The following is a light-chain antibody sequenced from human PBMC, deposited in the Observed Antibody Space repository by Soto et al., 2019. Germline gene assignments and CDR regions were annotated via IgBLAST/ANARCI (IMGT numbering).Light chain of an antibody. Sequence: EIVMTQSPGTLSVSPGERATLSCRASQSVSSNLAWYQQKPGQAPRLLIYGASTRATGIPARFSGTGSGTEFTLTISSLQSEDFAIYYCHQYNDWPPYTFGQGTKLEIK. CDR3: HQYNDWPPYT. CDR1: QSVSSN. J-gene: IGKJ2*01. V-gene: IGKV3-15*01. CDR2: GAS.